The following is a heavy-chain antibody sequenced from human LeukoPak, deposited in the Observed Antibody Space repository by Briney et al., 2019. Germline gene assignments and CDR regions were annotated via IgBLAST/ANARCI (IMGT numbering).Heavy chain of an antibody. CDR1: GGSISSGSYY. Sequence: PSETLSLTCTVSGGSISSGSYYWSWIRRPAGKGLEWIGRIYTSGSTNYDPSLKSRVTISVDTSKNQFSLKLSSVTAADTAVYYCARDGYNWNYPGPYNWFDPWGQGTLVTVSS. CDR3: ARDGYNWNYPGPYNWFDP. J-gene: IGHJ5*02. D-gene: IGHD1-7*01. CDR2: IYTSGST. V-gene: IGHV4-61*02.